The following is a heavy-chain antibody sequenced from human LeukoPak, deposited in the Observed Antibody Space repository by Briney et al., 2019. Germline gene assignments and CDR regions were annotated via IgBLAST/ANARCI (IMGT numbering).Heavy chain of an antibody. CDR2: INSDGSST. V-gene: IGHV3-74*01. J-gene: IGHJ6*03. CDR3: ARNYYDSSGFPDYYYHYMDV. D-gene: IGHD3-22*01. Sequence: GGSLRLSCAASGFTFSNYWMHWVRQAPGKGLVWVSRINSDGSSTRYADSVKGRFTISRDNAKSTLYLQMNSLRAEDTAVYYCARNYYDSSGFPDYYYHYMDVWGKGTTVTISS. CDR1: GFTFSNYW.